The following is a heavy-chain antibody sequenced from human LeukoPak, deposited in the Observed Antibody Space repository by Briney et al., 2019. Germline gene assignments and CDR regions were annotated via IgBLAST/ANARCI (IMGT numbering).Heavy chain of an antibody. CDR3: ARDRYCSGGSCYTGFDY. Sequence: PGGSLRLSCAASGFTFSSYWMSWVRQAPGKGLEWVANIKQDGSEKYYVDPVKGRFTISRDNAKNSLYLQMNSLRAEDTAVYYCARDRYCSGGSCYTGFDYWGQGTLVTVSS. J-gene: IGHJ4*02. CDR2: IKQDGSEK. V-gene: IGHV3-7*01. D-gene: IGHD2-15*01. CDR1: GFTFSSYW.